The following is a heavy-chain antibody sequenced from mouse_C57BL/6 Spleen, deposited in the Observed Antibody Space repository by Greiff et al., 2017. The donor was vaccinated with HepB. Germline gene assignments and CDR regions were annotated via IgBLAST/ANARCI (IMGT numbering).Heavy chain of an antibody. CDR2: INPSNGGT. V-gene: IGHV1-53*01. J-gene: IGHJ1*03. CDR3: ASAYYSNYARYFDV. Sequence: VQLQQSGTELVKPGASVKLSCKASGYTFTSYWMHWVKQRPGQGLEWIGNINPSNGGTNYNEKFKSKATLTVDKSSSTAYMQLSSLTSEDSAVYYCASAYYSNYARYFDVWGTGTTVTVSS. CDR1: GYTFTSYW. D-gene: IGHD2-5*01.